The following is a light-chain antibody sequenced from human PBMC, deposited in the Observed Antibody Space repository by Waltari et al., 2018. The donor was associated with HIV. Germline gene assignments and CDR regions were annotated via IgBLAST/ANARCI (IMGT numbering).Light chain of an antibody. Sequence: SYELTQPPSVSVSPGQTARITCSGDALSKQYAYWYQQKPGQAPVLVIYKDSERPSGIPERFSGSTSGTTVTLTISGVQAEDEADYYCQSADSSDTWVFGGGTKLTVL. CDR2: KDS. V-gene: IGLV3-25*03. J-gene: IGLJ3*02. CDR1: ALSKQY. CDR3: QSADSSDTWV.